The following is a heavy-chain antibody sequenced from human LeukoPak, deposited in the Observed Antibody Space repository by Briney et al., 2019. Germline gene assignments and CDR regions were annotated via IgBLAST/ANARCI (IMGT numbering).Heavy chain of an antibody. CDR2: ISPNGGST. J-gene: IGHJ4*02. Sequence: GGSLRLSCSASGFTFSSYAMHWVRQAPGKGLEYVSAISPNGGSTYYADSVKGRFTISRDNSKNTLYLQMSSLRAEDTAGYYCVRRCSSSSCYADWGQGTLVTVSS. D-gene: IGHD2-2*01. CDR3: VRRCSSSSCYAD. CDR1: GFTFSSYA. V-gene: IGHV3-64D*06.